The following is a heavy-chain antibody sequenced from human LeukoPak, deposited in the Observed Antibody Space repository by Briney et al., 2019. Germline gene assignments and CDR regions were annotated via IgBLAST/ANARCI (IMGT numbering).Heavy chain of an antibody. J-gene: IGHJ6*02. CDR3: ARGPIPAAYYDFWSGYWTPPSDYYGMDV. CDR1: GYTFTSYG. V-gene: IGHV1-18*01. CDR2: ISAYNGNT. Sequence: GASVKVSCKASGYTFTSYGISWLRQAPGQGLEWMGWISAYNGNTSYAQKLQGRVTMTTDTSTSTAYMELRSLRSDDTAVYYCARGPIPAAYYDFWSGYWTPPSDYYGMDVWGQGTTVTVSS. D-gene: IGHD3-3*01.